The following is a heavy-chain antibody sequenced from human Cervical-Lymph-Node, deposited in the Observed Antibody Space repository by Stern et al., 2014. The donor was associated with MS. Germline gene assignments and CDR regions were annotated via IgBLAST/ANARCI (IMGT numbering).Heavy chain of an antibody. V-gene: IGHV1-24*01. CDR1: GFSLTELS. J-gene: IGHJ4*02. CDR3: ATGVVVFDS. CDR2: FDPGDGEV. D-gene: IGHD2-15*01. Sequence: MQLVESGAEVKKPGASVKVSCKVSGFSLTELSLHWVRQAPGKGLEWMVDFDPGDGEVVYAQKFQGRITMTEDTSSDTAYMDLSSLTSEDTAVYYCATGVVVFDSWGQGTLVTVSS.